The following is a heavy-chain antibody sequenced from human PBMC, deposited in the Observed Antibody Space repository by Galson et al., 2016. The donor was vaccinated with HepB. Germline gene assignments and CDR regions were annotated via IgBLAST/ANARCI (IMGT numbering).Heavy chain of an antibody. Sequence: SVKVSCKASGYTFTSHGISWVRQAPGQGLEWMGWISAYNGHTNYAQKVQGRVTMTTDTSTSTAYMELRSLTSDDTAVYYCARDGDSAAGKVFHHWGQGTLVTVSS. CDR2: ISAYNGHT. CDR1: GYTFTSHG. J-gene: IGHJ1*01. CDR3: ARDGDSAAGKVFHH. V-gene: IGHV1-18*04. D-gene: IGHD6-13*01.